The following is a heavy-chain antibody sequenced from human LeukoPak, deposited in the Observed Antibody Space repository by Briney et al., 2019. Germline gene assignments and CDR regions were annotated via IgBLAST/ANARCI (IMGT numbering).Heavy chain of an antibody. D-gene: IGHD3-10*01. V-gene: IGHV3-30*09. Sequence: GRSLRLSCAASGFTFRSYAMHWVRQAPGKGLEWVAVISYDGSNKYYADSVKGRFAISRDNSKNTLYLQMNSLRAEDTAVYYCARDQISMVRGVIITGYYYGMDVWGQGTTVTVSS. CDR2: ISYDGSNK. CDR3: ARDQISMVRGVIITGYYYGMDV. CDR1: GFTFRSYA. J-gene: IGHJ6*02.